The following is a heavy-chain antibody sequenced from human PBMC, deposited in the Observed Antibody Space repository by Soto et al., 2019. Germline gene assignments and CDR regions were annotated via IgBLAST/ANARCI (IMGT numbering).Heavy chain of an antibody. V-gene: IGHV3-11*01. Sequence: GGSLRLSCAASGFTFSDYYMSWIRQAPGKGLEWVSYISSSGSTIYYADSVKGRFTISRDNAKNSLYLQMNSLRAEDTAVYYCAGSYDFWSGSYLYYYYYMDVWGKGTTVTVSS. CDR1: GFTFSDYY. CDR2: ISSSGSTI. J-gene: IGHJ6*03. CDR3: AGSYDFWSGSYLYYYYYMDV. D-gene: IGHD3-3*01.